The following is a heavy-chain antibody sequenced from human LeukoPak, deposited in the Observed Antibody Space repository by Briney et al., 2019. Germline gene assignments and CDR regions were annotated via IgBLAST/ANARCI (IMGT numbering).Heavy chain of an antibody. CDR2: INWNGGST. J-gene: IGHJ5*02. CDR3: ARNYGSEIT. CDR1: GFTFDDYG. Sequence: PGGSLRLSCAASGFTFDDYGTSWVRQAPGKGLEWVSDINWNGGSTYYADSVKGRFTISRDNSKNTVYLQMNSLRAEDTAVYYCARNYGSEITWGQGILVTVSS. D-gene: IGHD3-10*01. V-gene: IGHV3-20*04.